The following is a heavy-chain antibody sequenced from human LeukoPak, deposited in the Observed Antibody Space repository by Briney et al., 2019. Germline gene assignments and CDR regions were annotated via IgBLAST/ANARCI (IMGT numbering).Heavy chain of an antibody. Sequence: GGSLRLSCAASGFTFSSYWMSWVRQAPGKGLEWVANIKQDGSEKYYVDSVKGRFTISRDNAKNSLYLQMNSLRAEDTAVYYCARDSYYYGSGSYGGVDYWGQGTLVTVSS. V-gene: IGHV3-7*01. CDR3: ARDSYYYGSGSYGGVDY. CDR1: GFTFSSYW. D-gene: IGHD3-10*01. J-gene: IGHJ4*02. CDR2: IKQDGSEK.